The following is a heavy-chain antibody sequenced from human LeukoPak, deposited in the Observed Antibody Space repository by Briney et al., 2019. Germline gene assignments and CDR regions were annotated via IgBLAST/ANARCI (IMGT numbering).Heavy chain of an antibody. CDR1: GFTFGSYA. V-gene: IGHV3-21*05. Sequence: GGSLRLSCAASGFTFGSYAVNWVRQAPGKGLEWISYIHSSGNYIFDAASVKGRFTVSRDNARNSLYLQMNSLRVEDTAMYYYAREWNSRATFDYWGQGTLVTVSS. CDR3: AREWNSRATFDY. CDR2: IHSSGNYI. J-gene: IGHJ4*02. D-gene: IGHD1-1*01.